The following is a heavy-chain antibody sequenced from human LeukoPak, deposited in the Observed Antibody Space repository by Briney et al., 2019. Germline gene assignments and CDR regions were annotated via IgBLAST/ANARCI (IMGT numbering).Heavy chain of an antibody. D-gene: IGHD5-12*01. CDR3: ARDWDWGYDYGDY. V-gene: IGHV3-23*01. Sequence: GGSLRLSCAASGFTFSSYAMSWVRQAPGKGLEWVSAISGSGGSTYYADSVKGRFTISRDNSKNTLYLQMNSLRAEDTAVYYCARDWDWGYDYGDYWGQGTLVTVSS. CDR1: GFTFSSYA. J-gene: IGHJ4*02. CDR2: ISGSGGST.